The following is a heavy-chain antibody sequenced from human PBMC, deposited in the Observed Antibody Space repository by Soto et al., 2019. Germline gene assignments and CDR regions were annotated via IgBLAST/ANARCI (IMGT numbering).Heavy chain of an antibody. V-gene: IGHV1-69*12. CDR3: ARQGAALRDYYYGMDV. J-gene: IGHJ6*02. CDR2: IIPIFGTA. Sequence: QVQLVQSGAEVKKPGSSVKLSCKASGGTFSSYAISWVRQAPGQGLEWMGGIIPIFGTANYAQKFQGRVTITADESTSTAYMELSSLRSEDTAVYYCARQGAALRDYYYGMDVWGQGTTVTVSS. D-gene: IGHD6-25*01. CDR1: GGTFSSYA.